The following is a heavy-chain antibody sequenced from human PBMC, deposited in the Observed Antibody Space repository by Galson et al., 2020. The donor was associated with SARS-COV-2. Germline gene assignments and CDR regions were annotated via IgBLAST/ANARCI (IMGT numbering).Heavy chain of an antibody. D-gene: IGHD6-19*01. J-gene: IGHJ3*02. Sequence: GESLKISCKGSGYSFTSYWIGWVRQMPGKGLEWMGIIYPGDSDTRYSPSFQGQVTISADKSISTAYLQWSSLKASDTAMYYCARLGGYSSGHVGWGAFDIWGQGTMVTVSS. CDR1: GYSFTSYW. CDR3: ARLGGYSSGHVGWGAFDI. CDR2: IYPGDSDT. V-gene: IGHV5-51*01.